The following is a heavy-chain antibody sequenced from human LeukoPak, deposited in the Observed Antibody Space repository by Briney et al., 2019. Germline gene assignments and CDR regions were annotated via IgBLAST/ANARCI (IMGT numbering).Heavy chain of an antibody. CDR3: ATTKQARRYFDY. CDR2: ISGSGGNT. Sequence: GGSLRLSCVGSVFTFSNNPLSWVRQAPGKGLEWVSAISGSGGNTYYADSVRGRFTISRDNSKNTLFLQMNTLRADDTAVYYCATTKQARRYFDYWGQGTLVTVSS. J-gene: IGHJ4*02. CDR1: VFTFSNNP. D-gene: IGHD1-1*01. V-gene: IGHV3-23*01.